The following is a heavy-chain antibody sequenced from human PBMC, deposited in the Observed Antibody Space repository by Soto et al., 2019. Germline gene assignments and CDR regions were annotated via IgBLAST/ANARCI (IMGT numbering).Heavy chain of an antibody. CDR3: ARDHFTSGSGYAFAI. V-gene: IGHV1-18*01. Sequence: QVQLVQSGAEVKKPGASVKVSCKASGYTFTSYGISWVRQAPGQGLEWMGWISAYNGNTNYAQKLLGRVTMTTDTYPSTAYMELRSLSSDDTAVYYCARDHFTSGSGYAFAIWGQGTMVTVSS. CDR1: GYTFTSYG. CDR2: ISAYNGNT. D-gene: IGHD3-10*01. J-gene: IGHJ3*02.